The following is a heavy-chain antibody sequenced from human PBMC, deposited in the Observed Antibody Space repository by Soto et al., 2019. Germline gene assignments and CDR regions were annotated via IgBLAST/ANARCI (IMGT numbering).Heavy chain of an antibody. CDR3: ARDSCSSTSCYFDY. V-gene: IGHV1-2*04. CDR1: GYTFTGYY. CDR2: INPNSGGT. D-gene: IGHD2-2*01. J-gene: IGHJ4*02. Sequence: ASVKVSCKASGYTFTGYYMHWGRQAPGQGLEWMGWINPNSGGTNYAQKFQGWVTMTRDTSISTAYMELSRLRSDDTAVYYCARDSCSSTSCYFDYWGQGTLVTVSS.